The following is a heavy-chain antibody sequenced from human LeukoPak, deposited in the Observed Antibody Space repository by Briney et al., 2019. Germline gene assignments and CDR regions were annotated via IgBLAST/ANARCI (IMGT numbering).Heavy chain of an antibody. Sequence: SETLSLTCAVYGGSFSGYYWSWIRQPPGEGLEWIGEINHSGSTNYNPSLKSRVTISVDTSKNQFSLKLSSVTAADTAVYYCARGPTVTTSWYPLDYWGQGTLVTVSS. CDR2: INHSGST. CDR1: GGSFSGYY. V-gene: IGHV4-34*01. CDR3: ARGPTVTTSWYPLDY. J-gene: IGHJ4*02. D-gene: IGHD4-17*01.